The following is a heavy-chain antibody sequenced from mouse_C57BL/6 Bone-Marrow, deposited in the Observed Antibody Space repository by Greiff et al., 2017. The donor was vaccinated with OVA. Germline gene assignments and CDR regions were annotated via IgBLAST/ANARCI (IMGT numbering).Heavy chain of an antibody. J-gene: IGHJ2*01. CDR1: GYTFTDYY. D-gene: IGHD1-1*01. V-gene: IGHV1-75*01. CDR3: ARGGYYYGSSPRSYYFDY. Sequence: QVQLQQSGPELVKPGASVKISCKASGYTFTDYYINWVKQRPGQGLEWIGWIFPGSGSTYYNEKFKGKATLTVDKSSSTAYMLLSSLTSEDSAVYFCARGGYYYGSSPRSYYFDYWGQGTTLTVSS. CDR2: IFPGSGST.